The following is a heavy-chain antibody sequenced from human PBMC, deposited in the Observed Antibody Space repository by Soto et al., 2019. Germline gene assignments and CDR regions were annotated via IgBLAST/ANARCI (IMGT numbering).Heavy chain of an antibody. J-gene: IGHJ6*02. Sequence: PGESLKISCKVSGYMFSNYWIGWMRQMSGKGLEWMGIIYPRDSDTRYSPAFQDQVTISADTSSNTAYLQWSSLKASDTAIYYCARRGFAHGMDVWSQGTTVTVSS. CDR2: IYPRDSDT. CDR1: GYMFSNYW. CDR3: ARRGFAHGMDV. V-gene: IGHV5-51*01.